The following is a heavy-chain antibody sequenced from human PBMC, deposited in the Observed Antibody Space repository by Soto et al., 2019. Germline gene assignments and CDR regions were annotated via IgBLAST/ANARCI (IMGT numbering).Heavy chain of an antibody. D-gene: IGHD3-10*01. J-gene: IGHJ6*02. CDR1: GFTFSTYG. CDR3: AKDFKVSGSHYGTLNYYYGMDV. V-gene: IGHV3-30*18. CDR2: ISYDGYLK. Sequence: GGSLRLSCAASGFTFSTYGMQWVRQAPGKGLEWVAVISYDGYLKYYVDAVKGRFTVARDNSKNALFLEMNSLRVEDTAVYFCAKDFKVSGSHYGTLNYYYGMDVWGQGTTVTVSS.